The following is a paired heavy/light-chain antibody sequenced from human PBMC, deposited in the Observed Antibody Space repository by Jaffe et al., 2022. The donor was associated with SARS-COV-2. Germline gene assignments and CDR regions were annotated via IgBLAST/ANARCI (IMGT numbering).Light chain of an antibody. J-gene: IGLJ1*01. Sequence: QSVLTQPPSVSAAPGQKVTISCSGGSSNIGSNYVSWYQQFPGTAPKLLIYENDKRPSGIPDRFSGSKSGTSTTLGITGLQTGDEADYYCETYDSSLRAAVFGTGTTVTVL. CDR1: SSNIGSNY. V-gene: IGLV1-51*02. CDR2: END. CDR3: ETYDSSLRAAV.
Heavy chain of an antibody. Sequence: QLQLQESGPGLVKPSETLSLTCTVSGGSVTTGENFWAWIRQPPGKGLEWIGTVYYTGKTYYNSSLKSRLTLSVDTSNNHFSLNLSSVTAADTAVYYCAAQIGRGLWAFDSWGQGTLVSISS. D-gene: IGHD2-15*01. CDR2: VYYTGKT. J-gene: IGHJ4*02. V-gene: IGHV4-39*02. CDR3: AAQIGRGLWAFDS. CDR1: GGSVTTGENF.